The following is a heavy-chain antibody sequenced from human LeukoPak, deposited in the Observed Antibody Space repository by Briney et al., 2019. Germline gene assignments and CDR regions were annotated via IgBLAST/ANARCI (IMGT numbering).Heavy chain of an antibody. CDR1: GFTFSNAW. CDR3: TTGYSGCYPDFDY. J-gene: IGHJ4*02. D-gene: IGHD1-26*01. V-gene: IGHV3-15*01. Sequence: GGSLRLPCAASGFTFSNAWMSWVRQAPGKGLEWVGRIKSKTDGGTTDYAAPVKGRFTISRGDSKNTLYLQMNSLKTEDTAVYYCTTGYSGCYPDFDYWGQGTLVTVSS. CDR2: IKSKTDGGTT.